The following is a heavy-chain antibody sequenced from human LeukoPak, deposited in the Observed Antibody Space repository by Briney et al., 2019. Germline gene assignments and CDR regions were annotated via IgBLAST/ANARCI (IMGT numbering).Heavy chain of an antibody. D-gene: IGHD3-3*01. CDR3: ARGGTLITIFGVVINRPTTFDY. CDR2: INPSGGST. V-gene: IGHV1-46*01. CDR1: GYTFTDYY. J-gene: IGHJ4*02. Sequence: GASVKVSCKASGYTFTDYYMHWVRQAPGQGLEWMGIINPSGGSTSYAQKFQGRVTMTRDTSTSTVYMELSSLRSEDTAVYYCARGGTLITIFGVVINRPTTFDYWGQGTLVTVSS.